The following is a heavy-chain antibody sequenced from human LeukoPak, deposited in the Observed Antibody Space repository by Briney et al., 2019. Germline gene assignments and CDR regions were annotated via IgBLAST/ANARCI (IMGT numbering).Heavy chain of an antibody. CDR3: ARNPPPLGAFYYGSGSYFYY. D-gene: IGHD3-10*01. CDR2: IWYDGSNK. Sequence: TGGSLRLSCAASGFTFSSYGMHWVRQAPGKGLEWVAVIWYDGSNKYYADSVKGRFTISRGNAKNSLYLQMNSLRAEDTAVYYCARNPPPLGAFYYGSGSYFYYWGQGTLVTVSS. CDR1: GFTFSSYG. J-gene: IGHJ4*02. V-gene: IGHV3-33*03.